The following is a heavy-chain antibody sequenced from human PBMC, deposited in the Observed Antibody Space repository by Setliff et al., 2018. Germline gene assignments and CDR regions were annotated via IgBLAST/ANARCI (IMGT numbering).Heavy chain of an antibody. J-gene: IGHJ4*02. Sequence: SETLSLTCAVYGGSFSGYYWSWIRQPPGKGLEWIGEINHSGSTNYNPSLKSRVTISVDTSKNQFPLKLSSVTAADTAVYYCARDRITMVRGVYDYWGQGTLVTVSS. V-gene: IGHV4-34*01. CDR3: ARDRITMVRGVYDY. D-gene: IGHD3-10*01. CDR2: INHSGST. CDR1: GGSFSGYY.